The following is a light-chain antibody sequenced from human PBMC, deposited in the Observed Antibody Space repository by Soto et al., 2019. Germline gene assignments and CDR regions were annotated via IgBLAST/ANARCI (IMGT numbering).Light chain of an antibody. CDR2: SAF. V-gene: IGKV1-39*01. Sequence: DIQMTQSPSSLSASIGDRVTITCRASQNIGSFLNWYQQKPGEAPRLLVYSAFRIQSGVPSRFNASGSGTDFTLSISSPQPEDSSTYSCQKGSTTTITFGLGIRLEIK. J-gene: IGKJ5*01. CDR3: QKGSTTTIT. CDR1: QNIGSF.